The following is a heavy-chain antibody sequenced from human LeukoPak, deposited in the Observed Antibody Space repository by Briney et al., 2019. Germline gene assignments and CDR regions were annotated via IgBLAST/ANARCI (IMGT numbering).Heavy chain of an antibody. V-gene: IGHV1-2*02. CDR2: INPNSGGT. D-gene: IGHD6-6*01. Sequence: ASVRVSCKASGYTFTGYYMHWVRQAPGQGLEWMGWINPNSGGTNYAQKFQGRVTMTRDTSISTAYMELSRLRSDDTAVYYCARCSSSSSDFDYWGQGTLVTVSS. J-gene: IGHJ4*02. CDR3: ARCSSSSSDFDY. CDR1: GYTFTGYY.